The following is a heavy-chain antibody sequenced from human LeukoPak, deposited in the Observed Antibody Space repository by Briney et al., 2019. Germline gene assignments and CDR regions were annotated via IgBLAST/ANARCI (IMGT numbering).Heavy chain of an antibody. CDR3: AIFGPPKGSGYDQADY. CDR2: ISGSGGST. CDR1: GFTFSSYA. V-gene: IGHV3-23*01. D-gene: IGHD5-12*01. Sequence: GGSLRLSCAASGFTFSSYAMSWVRQAPGKGLEWVSAISGSGGSTYYADSVKGRFTISRDNSKNTLYLQMNSLRAEDTAVYYCAIFGPPKGSGYDQADYWGQGTLVTVSS. J-gene: IGHJ4*02.